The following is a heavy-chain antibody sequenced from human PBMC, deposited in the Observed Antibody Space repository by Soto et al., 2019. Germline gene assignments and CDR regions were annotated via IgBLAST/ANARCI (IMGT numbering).Heavy chain of an antibody. J-gene: IGHJ5*02. D-gene: IGHD6-13*01. V-gene: IGHV1-69*13. CDR1: GGTFSSYA. CDR2: IIPIFGTA. CDR3: ARGRKGIAAAVTNWFDP. Sequence: GASVKVSCKASGGTFSSYAISWVRQAPGQGLEWMGGIIPIFGTANYAQKFQGRVTITADESTSTAYRELSSLRSEDTAVYYCARGRKGIAAAVTNWFDPLGQGTLVTVSS.